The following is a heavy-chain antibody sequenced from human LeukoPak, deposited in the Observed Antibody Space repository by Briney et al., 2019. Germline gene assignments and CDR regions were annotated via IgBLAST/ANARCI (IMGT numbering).Heavy chain of an antibody. CDR1: GFTFSSCA. J-gene: IGHJ4*02. Sequence: GGSLRPSCAASGFTFSSCAMNWVRQAPGKGLEWVSAINGGGSTTYYANSVKGRFTISRDNSKNTIYLQMNSLGAQDTAVYYCAKGPHYDFWNGYYIDYWGQGTLVTVSS. CDR3: AKGPHYDFWNGYYIDY. V-gene: IGHV3-23*01. CDR2: INGGGSTT. D-gene: IGHD3-3*01.